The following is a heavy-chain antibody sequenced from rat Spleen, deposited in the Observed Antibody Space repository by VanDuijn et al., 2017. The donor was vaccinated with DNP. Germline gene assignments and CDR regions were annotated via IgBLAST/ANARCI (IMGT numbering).Heavy chain of an antibody. D-gene: IGHD5-1*01. CDR2: ITYDGGST. J-gene: IGHJ3*01. V-gene: IGHV5-20*01. CDR1: GFTFSDYY. Sequence: EVQLVESGGGLVQPGRSLKLSCAASGFTFSDYYMSWVRQAPTKGLEWVAYITYDGGSTYYRDSVKGRFTISRDNAKSTLYLQMDSLRSEDTATYFCTRLGERLFDYWGRGTLVTVSS. CDR3: TRLGERLFDY.